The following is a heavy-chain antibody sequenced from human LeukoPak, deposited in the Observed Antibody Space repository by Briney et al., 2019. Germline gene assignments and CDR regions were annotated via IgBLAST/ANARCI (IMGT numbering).Heavy chain of an antibody. CDR1: GFTFSSYS. Sequence: GGSPRISCAAPGFTFSSYSMNWVRQAPGKGLEWVSSISTSISYIYYADSVKGRFTISRDNAKNSLYLQMNSLRAEDTAVYYCARVPGDYWGQGTLVTVSS. CDR2: ISTSISYI. CDR3: ARVPGDY. V-gene: IGHV3-21*01. J-gene: IGHJ4*02.